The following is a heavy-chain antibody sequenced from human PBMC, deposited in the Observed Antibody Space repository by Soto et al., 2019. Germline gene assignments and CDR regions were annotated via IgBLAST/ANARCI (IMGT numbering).Heavy chain of an antibody. CDR2: IWYDESNK. CDR1: GFNFSSYG. D-gene: IGHD1-26*01. V-gene: IGHV3-33*01. Sequence: QVQLVESGGGVVQPGRSLRLSCAASGFNFSSYGMHWVRQAPGKGLEWVAVIWYDESNKYYADSAKGRFTISRDISKNTLYLHVNSLRADDTAVYYCASAGLLLDYWGQGTLVTVSS. J-gene: IGHJ4*02. CDR3: ASAGLLLDY.